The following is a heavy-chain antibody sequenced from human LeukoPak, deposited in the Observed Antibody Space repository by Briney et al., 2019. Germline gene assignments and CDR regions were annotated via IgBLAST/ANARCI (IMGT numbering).Heavy chain of an antibody. CDR2: ISNSGNT. CDR3: AKWDGFGSD. V-gene: IGHV3-23*01. Sequence: GGSLRLSCVVSGFTVSSYGVTWVRQAPGKGLEWVSGISNSGNTYYADSVKGQFTLSSDNSKNTLYLEMNSLRTEDTAVYYCAKWDGFGSDWGQGTLVTVSS. D-gene: IGHD3-10*01. CDR1: GFTVSSYG. J-gene: IGHJ4*02.